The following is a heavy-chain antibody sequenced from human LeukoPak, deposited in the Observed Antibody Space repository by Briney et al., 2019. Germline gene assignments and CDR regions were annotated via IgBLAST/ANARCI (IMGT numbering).Heavy chain of an antibody. Sequence: GGSLRLSCAASGFTFSSYSMNWVRQAPGKGLEWVSSISSSSSYIYYADSVKGRFTISRDNAKNSLYLQMNSLRAEDTAVYYCARDMPLCAAFDIWGQGTMVTVSS. D-gene: IGHD2-2*01. CDR1: GFTFSSYS. CDR3: ARDMPLCAAFDI. V-gene: IGHV3-21*01. J-gene: IGHJ3*02. CDR2: ISSSSSYI.